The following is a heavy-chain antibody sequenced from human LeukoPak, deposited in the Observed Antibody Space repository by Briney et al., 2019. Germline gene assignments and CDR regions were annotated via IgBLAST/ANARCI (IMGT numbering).Heavy chain of an antibody. D-gene: IGHD3-3*01. V-gene: IGHV3-48*03. CDR2: ISSSGSTI. CDR3: ARGRRFLEWLFH. J-gene: IGHJ4*02. Sequence: GGSLRLSCAASGVTFSSYEMNWVRQAPGKGLEWVSYISSSGSTIYYADSVKGRFTISRDNAKNSLYLQMNSLRAEDTAVYYCARGRRFLEWLFHWGQGTLVTVSS. CDR1: GVTFSSYE.